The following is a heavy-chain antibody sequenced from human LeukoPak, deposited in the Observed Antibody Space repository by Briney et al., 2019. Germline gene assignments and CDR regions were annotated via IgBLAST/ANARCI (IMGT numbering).Heavy chain of an antibody. CDR1: GGSFSGYY. D-gene: IGHD3-3*01. Sequence: SETLSLTCAVYGGSFSGYYWSLIRQPPGKGLEWIGEINHSGSTNYNPSLKSRVTISVDTSKNQFSLKLSSVTAADTAVYYCARGYYDFWSGYLRDAFDIWGQGTMVTVSS. CDR2: INHSGST. CDR3: ARGYYDFWSGYLRDAFDI. J-gene: IGHJ3*02. V-gene: IGHV4-34*01.